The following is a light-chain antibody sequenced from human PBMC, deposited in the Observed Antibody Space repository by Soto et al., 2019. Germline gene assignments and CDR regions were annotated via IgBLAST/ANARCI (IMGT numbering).Light chain of an antibody. CDR3: QHYGTSGL. V-gene: IGKV3-20*01. J-gene: IGKJ3*01. Sequence: EIVLTQSPGTLSLSPGERATLSCRASQSVSDSYLAWYQQKPGQAPRPLIYASSRATGIPDRFSGSGSGTDFTLTISRLEPEDFAVYYCQHYGTSGLFGPGTKVDIK. CDR2: AS. CDR1: QSVSDSY.